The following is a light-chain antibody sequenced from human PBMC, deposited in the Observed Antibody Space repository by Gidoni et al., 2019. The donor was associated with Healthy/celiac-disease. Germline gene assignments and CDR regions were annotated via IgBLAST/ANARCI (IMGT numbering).Light chain of an antibody. CDR2: AAS. J-gene: IGKJ2*01. CDR1: QSISSY. CDR3: QQSYSTPYT. Sequence: DIQMTQSPSSLSASVGDRVTITCRASQSISSYLNWYQQKPGKAPKLLIYAASSLQSGVPSRFSGSGSGTDFTLTISSLQPEDFATYYCQQSYSTPYTFXXXTKREIK. V-gene: IGKV1-39*01.